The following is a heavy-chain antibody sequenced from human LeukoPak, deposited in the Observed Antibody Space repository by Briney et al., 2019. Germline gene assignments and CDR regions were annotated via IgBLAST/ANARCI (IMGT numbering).Heavy chain of an antibody. CDR1: GFTFSSYV. CDR2: ISYDGSNK. CDR3: ANSGYGRVNYFDL. J-gene: IGHJ2*01. V-gene: IGHV3-30-3*01. Sequence: GGSLRLSCAASGFTFSSYVMHWVRQAPGKGLEWVAVISYDGSNKYYADSVKGRFTISRDNSKNTLYLQVNSLRAEDTAVYYCANSGYGRVNYFDLWGRGTLVTVSS. D-gene: IGHD5-12*01.